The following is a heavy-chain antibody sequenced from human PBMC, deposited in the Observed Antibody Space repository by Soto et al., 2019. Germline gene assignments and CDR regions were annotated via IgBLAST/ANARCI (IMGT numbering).Heavy chain of an antibody. D-gene: IGHD1-1*01. CDR1: GFTFSSYA. CDR3: ARDRVRYNCNDFPYYYYGMDV. J-gene: IGHJ6*02. CDR2: ISYDGSNK. Sequence: QVQLVESGGGVVQPGRSLRLSCAASGFTFSSYAMHWVRQAPGKGLEWVAVISYDGSNKYYADSVKGRFTISRDNSKNTLYLQMNSLRAEDTAVYYCARDRVRYNCNDFPYYYYGMDVWGQGTTVTVSS. V-gene: IGHV3-30-3*01.